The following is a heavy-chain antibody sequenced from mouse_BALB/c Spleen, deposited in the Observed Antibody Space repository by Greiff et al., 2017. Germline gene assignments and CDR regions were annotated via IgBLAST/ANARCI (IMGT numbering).Heavy chain of an antibody. V-gene: IGHV5-17*02. J-gene: IGHJ4*01. Sequence: EVQLVESGGGLVQPGGSRKLSCAASGFTFSSFGMHWVRQAPEKGLEWVAYISSGSSTIYYADTVKGRFTISRDNPKNTLFLQMTSLRSEDTAMYYCARNYGSYAMDYWGQGTSVTVSS. CDR2: ISSGSSTI. CDR3: ARNYGSYAMDY. D-gene: IGHD1-2*01. CDR1: GFTFSSFG.